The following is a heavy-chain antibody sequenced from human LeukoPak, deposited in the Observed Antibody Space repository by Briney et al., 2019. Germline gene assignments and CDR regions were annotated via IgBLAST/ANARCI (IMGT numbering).Heavy chain of an antibody. Sequence: GGSLRLSCAASGNYWMHWARQAPGKGLLWVSHINSDGSWTTYADSVKGRFTISKDNAKNTVYLQMNNLRAEDTAVYYCVSFYETYWGRGTLVTVS. V-gene: IGHV3-74*01. D-gene: IGHD2-2*01. CDR1: GNYW. J-gene: IGHJ4*02. CDR3: VSFYETY. CDR2: INSDGSWT.